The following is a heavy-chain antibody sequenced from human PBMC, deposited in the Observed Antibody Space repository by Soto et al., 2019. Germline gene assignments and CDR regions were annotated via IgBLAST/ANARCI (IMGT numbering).Heavy chain of an antibody. Sequence: SETLSLTCTVSGGSISSYYWSWIRQPPGKGLEWIGYIYHSGSTNNNPSLRSRVTIALDTSKSQFSLKLRSVTAADTAVYYCARGNSLFDYWGQGTLVTVSS. CDR2: IYHSGST. CDR3: ARGNSLFDY. CDR1: GGSISSYY. J-gene: IGHJ4*02. V-gene: IGHV4-59*08.